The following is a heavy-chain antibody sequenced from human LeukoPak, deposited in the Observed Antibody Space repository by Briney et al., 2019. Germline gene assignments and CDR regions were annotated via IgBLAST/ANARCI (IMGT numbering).Heavy chain of an antibody. J-gene: IGHJ4*02. D-gene: IGHD1-26*01. CDR1: GFTFSSYG. CDR2: IWYDGSNK. Sequence: PGGSLRLSCAASGFTFSSYGMHWVRQAPGKGLEWVAVIWYDGSNKYYADSVKGRFTISRDNSKNTLYLQMNSLRPEDTAVYYCAKRGGSYIGYFDYWGQGTLVTVSS. V-gene: IGHV3-30*02. CDR3: AKRGGSYIGYFDY.